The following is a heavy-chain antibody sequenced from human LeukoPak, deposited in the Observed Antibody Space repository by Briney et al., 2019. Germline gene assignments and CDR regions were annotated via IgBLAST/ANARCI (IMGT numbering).Heavy chain of an antibody. J-gene: IGHJ4*02. D-gene: IGHD6-13*01. V-gene: IGHV3-53*01. Sequence: WVSVIYSGGSTYYADSVKGRFTISRDNSKNTLYLQMNSLRAEDTAVYYCVRLSSSWYYFDYWGQGTLVTVSS. CDR2: IYSGGST. CDR3: VRLSSSWYYFDY.